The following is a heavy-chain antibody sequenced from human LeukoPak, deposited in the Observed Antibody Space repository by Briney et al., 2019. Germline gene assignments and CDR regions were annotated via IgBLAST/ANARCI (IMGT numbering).Heavy chain of an antibody. CDR3: AKDRGDNYGLGVS. CDR1: GFTFSSYA. Sequence: GGTLRLSCPASGFTFSSYAMSWVRQAPGKGLEWVSAISSSGGSTYYADSVKGRFTISRDNSKTTLYLQVSSLRAEDTAVYYCAKDRGDNYGLGVSWGQGTLVTVSS. D-gene: IGHD5-18*01. J-gene: IGHJ5*02. CDR2: ISSSGGST. V-gene: IGHV3-23*01.